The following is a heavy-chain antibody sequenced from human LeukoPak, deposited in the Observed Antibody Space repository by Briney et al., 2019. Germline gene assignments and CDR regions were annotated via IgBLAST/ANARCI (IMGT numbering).Heavy chain of an antibody. CDR3: ARGKDYYDSSGYTDY. Sequence: SGTLSLTCAVYGGSFSGYYWSWVRQPPGKGREWIGEINYSGSNNYNPSLKSRVTISVDTSKNQFSLKLSSVTAADTAVYYCARGKDYYDSSGYTDYWGQGTLVTVSS. D-gene: IGHD3-22*01. CDR1: GGSFSGYY. J-gene: IGHJ4*02. CDR2: INYSGSN. V-gene: IGHV4-34*01.